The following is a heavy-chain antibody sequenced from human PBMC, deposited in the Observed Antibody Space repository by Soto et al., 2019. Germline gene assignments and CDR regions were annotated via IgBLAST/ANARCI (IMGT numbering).Heavy chain of an antibody. D-gene: IGHD1-1*01. CDR1: ESTFINYD. CDR3: VRMTSSGTLNWFDP. J-gene: IGHJ5*02. Sequence: GASVKVSCKASESTFINYDISWVRQATGQGLEWMGWMNPNSGNTGYALKFQGRVSMTRNTSTYTVYLELSSLAPDDTAVYYCVRMTSSGTLNWFDPWGQGTLVTVSS. CDR2: MNPNSGNT. V-gene: IGHV1-8*01.